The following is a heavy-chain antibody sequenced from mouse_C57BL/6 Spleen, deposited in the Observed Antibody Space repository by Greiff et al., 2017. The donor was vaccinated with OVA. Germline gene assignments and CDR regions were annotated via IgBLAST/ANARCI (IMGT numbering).Heavy chain of an antibody. Sequence: EVKLMESGPELVKPGASVKIPCKASGYTFTAYNMDWVKQSHGKSLEWIGDINPNNGGTIYNQKFKGKATLTVDKSSSTAYMELRSLTSEDTAVYYCAREGGNLLGGMDYWGQGTSVTVSS. D-gene: IGHD4-1*01. CDR1: GYTFTAYN. CDR2: INPNNGGT. CDR3: AREGGNLLGGMDY. V-gene: IGHV1-18*01. J-gene: IGHJ4*01.